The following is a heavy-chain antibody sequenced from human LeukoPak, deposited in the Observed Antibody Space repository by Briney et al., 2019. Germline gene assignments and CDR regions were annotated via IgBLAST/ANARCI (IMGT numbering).Heavy chain of an antibody. D-gene: IGHD2-2*01. CDR2: IFSNGTT. V-gene: IGHV4-59*01. J-gene: IGHJ6*02. CDR3: ARDGCSSTSCYSDYYYGMDV. CDR1: GGSITRYY. Sequence: PSETLSLTCTVSGGSITRYYWTWIRQPPGKGLEWIGYIFSNGTTNYNPSLKSRVAISLATSKRQFSLRLTSVTAADTAVYYCARDGCSSTSCYSDYYYGMDVWGQGTTVTVSS.